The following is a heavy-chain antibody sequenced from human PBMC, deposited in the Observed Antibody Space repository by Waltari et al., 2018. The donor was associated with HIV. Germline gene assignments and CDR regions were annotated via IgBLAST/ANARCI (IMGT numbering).Heavy chain of an antibody. CDR2: INHRGSN. V-gene: IGHV4-34*02. J-gene: IGHJ4*02. Sequence: QVQLQQWGAGLLKPSDTLSLTCAVYNASFSDYYWTWIRQIPGKRLEWIGEINHRGSNDYNPSLKRRVTRSSDRAKRQFSMRLKSGVAADTALYFCAGGRDSREQRLVAGFDFWGRGTLVTVSS. CDR3: AGGRDSREQRLVAGFDF. CDR1: NASFSDYY. D-gene: IGHD2-8*02.